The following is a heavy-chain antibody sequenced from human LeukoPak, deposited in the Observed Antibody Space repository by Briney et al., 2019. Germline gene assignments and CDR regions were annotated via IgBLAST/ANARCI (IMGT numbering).Heavy chain of an antibody. V-gene: IGHV3-30*18. D-gene: IGHD1-26*01. J-gene: IGHJ6*03. Sequence: PGGSLRLSCAASGFTFSSYGMHWVRQAPGKGLEWVAVISYDGSNKYYADSVKGRFTISRDNSKNTLYLQMNSLRAEDTAVYYCAKPHIPSYSGSHEYYYYYYYMDVWGKGTTVTVSS. CDR2: ISYDGSNK. CDR3: AKPHIPSYSGSHEYYYYYYYMDV. CDR1: GFTFSSYG.